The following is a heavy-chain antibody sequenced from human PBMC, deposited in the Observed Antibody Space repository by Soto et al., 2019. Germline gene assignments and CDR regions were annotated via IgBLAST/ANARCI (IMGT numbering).Heavy chain of an antibody. J-gene: IGHJ6*02. CDR2: IYPGGSDT. CDR3: ERHAELYRYCSGSSCYGGDYYYYYGMDV. D-gene: IGHD2-15*01. CDR1: GYSFTSYW. V-gene: IGHV5-51*01. Sequence: GESLKISCKGSGYSFTSYWIGWVRQMPGKGLEWMGIIYPGGSDTRYSPSFQGQVTISADKSISTAYLQWSSLKASDTAMYYCERHAELYRYCSGSSCYGGDYYYYYGMDVWGQGTTVTVSS.